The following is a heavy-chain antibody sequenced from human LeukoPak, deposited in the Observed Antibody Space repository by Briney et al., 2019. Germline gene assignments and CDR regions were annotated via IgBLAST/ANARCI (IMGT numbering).Heavy chain of an antibody. CDR1: GYTFTSYD. D-gene: IGHD2-15*01. J-gene: IGHJ4*02. Sequence: ASVKVSCKASGYTFTSYDINWVRQATGQGLEWMGWMNPNSGNTGYAQKFQGRVTMTRNTSISTAYMELSRLRSDDTAVYYCARDKVRVFGYCSGGSCYELDYWGQGTLVTVSS. CDR2: MNPNSGNT. V-gene: IGHV1-8*01. CDR3: ARDKVRVFGYCSGGSCYELDY.